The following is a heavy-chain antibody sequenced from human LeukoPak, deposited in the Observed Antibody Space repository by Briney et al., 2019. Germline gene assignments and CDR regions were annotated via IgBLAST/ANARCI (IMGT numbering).Heavy chain of an antibody. CDR2: TYYRSKWYN. D-gene: IGHD5-18*01. J-gene: IGHJ4*02. Sequence: SQTLSLTCAISGDSVSSNSAAWNWIRHSPSRVLEWLGRTYYRSKWYNDYAVSVKSRITINPDTSNTQFSLPLTSVPPEDPAVYYCARDPKNGYSSGFDYWGQGILVTVSS. CDR1: GDSVSSNSAA. V-gene: IGHV6-1*01. CDR3: ARDPKNGYSSGFDY.